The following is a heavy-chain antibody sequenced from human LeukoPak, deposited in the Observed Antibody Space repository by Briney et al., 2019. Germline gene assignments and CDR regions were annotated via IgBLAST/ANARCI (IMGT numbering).Heavy chain of an antibody. Sequence: SGGSLRLSCAASGFTFSSYAMSWVRQAPGKGLEWVSAISGSGGSTYYADSVKGRFTISRDNSKNTLYLQMNSLRAEDTAVYYCARAAARDSDITAYRPFDIWGQGTMVTVSS. CDR1: GFTFSSYA. CDR3: ARAAARDSDITAYRPFDI. CDR2: ISGSGGST. J-gene: IGHJ3*02. V-gene: IGHV3-23*01. D-gene: IGHD3-22*01.